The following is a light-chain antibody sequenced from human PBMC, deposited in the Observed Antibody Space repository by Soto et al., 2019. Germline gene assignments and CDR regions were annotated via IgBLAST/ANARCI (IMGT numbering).Light chain of an antibody. V-gene: IGKV1-39*01. CDR2: AAS. Sequence: DIQMTQSPSSLSASVGDRVTITCRASQSISFYLNWYQQKPGKAHKVLIYAASNLQSGVPSRFSGSGSGTDFTLTISRLEPEDFAVYYCQQYGSSRTFGQGTKVDIK. J-gene: IGKJ1*01. CDR3: QQYGSSRT. CDR1: QSISFY.